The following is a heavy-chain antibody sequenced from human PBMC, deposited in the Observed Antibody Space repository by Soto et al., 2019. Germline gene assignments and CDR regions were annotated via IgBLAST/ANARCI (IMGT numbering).Heavy chain of an antibody. CDR1: GFTFSSYG. J-gene: IGHJ6*02. D-gene: IGHD2-15*01. V-gene: IGHV3-30*18. Sequence: QPGGSLRLSCAASGFTFSSYGMHWVRQAPGKGLEWVAVISYDGSNKYYADSVKGRFTISRDNSKNTLYLQMNSLRAEDTAVYYCAKDTRGYCSGGSCYRVSYGMDVWGQGTTVTVS. CDR2: ISYDGSNK. CDR3: AKDTRGYCSGGSCYRVSYGMDV.